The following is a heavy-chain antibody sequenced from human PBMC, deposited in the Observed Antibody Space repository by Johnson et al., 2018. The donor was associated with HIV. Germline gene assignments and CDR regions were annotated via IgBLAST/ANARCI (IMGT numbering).Heavy chain of an antibody. Sequence: VQLVESGGGLIQPGGSLRLSCAASGFTVSSNYMSWVRQAPGKGLEWVSVIYSVGSTYYADSVKGRIHISRDNSKNTLYLQMTSLRAEDTAVYYCARARARVTFDIWGQGTMVTVSS. J-gene: IGHJ3*02. CDR2: IYSVGST. V-gene: IGHV3-53*01. D-gene: IGHD2-21*01. CDR1: GFTVSSNY. CDR3: ARARARVTFDI.